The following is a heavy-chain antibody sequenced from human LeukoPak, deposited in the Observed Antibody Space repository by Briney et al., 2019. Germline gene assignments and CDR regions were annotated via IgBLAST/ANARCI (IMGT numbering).Heavy chain of an antibody. V-gene: IGHV4-4*07. CDR1: GVSLGEHY. Sequence: SETLSLTCSVSGVSLGEHYWYWIRQSAGKRLEWIGRIYSSGSTNYAPTLKSRVTVSIDTSKRHLSLKLSSVTAADTAVYYCARLNGDGFDIWGQGTKVTVSS. J-gene: IGHJ3*02. CDR3: ARLNGDGFDI. D-gene: IGHD2-8*01. CDR2: IYSSGST.